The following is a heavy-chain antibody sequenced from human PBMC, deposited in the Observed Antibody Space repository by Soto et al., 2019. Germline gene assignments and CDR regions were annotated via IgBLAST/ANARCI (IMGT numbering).Heavy chain of an antibody. CDR2: IYWDDDK. D-gene: IGHD3-3*01. V-gene: IGHV2-5*02. Sequence: QITLNESGPTQVKPRQTLTLTCTFSGFSLTTSGGGVGWIRQSPGKAPEWLALIYWDDDKRYSPSLKSRLTLTKDSSKHQVGLTMADLDPADTATYYCAHRVLRTVFGLVTTTAIYFDFWGQGTPVAVSS. CDR3: AHRVLRTVFGLVTTTAIYFDF. CDR1: GFSLTTSGGG. J-gene: IGHJ4*02.